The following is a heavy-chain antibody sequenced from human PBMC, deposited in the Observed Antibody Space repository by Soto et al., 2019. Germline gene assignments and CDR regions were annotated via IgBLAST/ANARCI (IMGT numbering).Heavy chain of an antibody. Sequence: SETLSLTCTVSGGSISSGGYYWSWIRQHPGKGLEWIGYIYYSGSTYYNPSLKSRVTISVDTSKNQFSLKLSSVTAADTAVSSALRLFFCRSAVLFESSLEMVNLPSPDAAFAV. D-gene: IGHD2-21*01. V-gene: IGHV4-31*03. CDR2: IYYSGST. CDR1: GGSISSGGYY. J-gene: IGHJ3*01. CDR3: LRLFFCRSAVLFESSLEMVNLPSPDAAFAV.